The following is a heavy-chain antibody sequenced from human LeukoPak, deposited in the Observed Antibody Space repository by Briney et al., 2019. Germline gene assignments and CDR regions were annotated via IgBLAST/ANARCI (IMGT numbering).Heavy chain of an antibody. J-gene: IGHJ4*02. CDR2: IYYSGST. Sequence: SETLSLTCTVSGGSISSGGYYWSWIRQHPGKXXXXXGYIYYSGSTYYNPSLKSRVTISVDTSKSQFSLKLSSVTAADTAVYYCARSKGIAAAGNNFDYWGQGTLVTVSS. CDR1: GGSISSGGYY. V-gene: IGHV4-31*03. CDR3: ARSKGIAAAGNNFDY. D-gene: IGHD6-13*01.